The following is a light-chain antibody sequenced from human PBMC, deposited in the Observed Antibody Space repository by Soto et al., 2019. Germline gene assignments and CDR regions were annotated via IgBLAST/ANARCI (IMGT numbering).Light chain of an antibody. J-gene: IGLJ1*01. V-gene: IGLV2-14*03. CDR2: DVS. CDR3: SSYTSSSTPFV. CDR1: SSDIGGYNY. Sequence: QSVLTQPASVSGSPGQSITISCTGTSSDIGGYNYVSWYQRHPGKAPKLMIYDVSDRPSGVSNRFSGSKSGNTASLTISGLQAEDEADYFCSSYTSSSTPFVFGTGTKV.